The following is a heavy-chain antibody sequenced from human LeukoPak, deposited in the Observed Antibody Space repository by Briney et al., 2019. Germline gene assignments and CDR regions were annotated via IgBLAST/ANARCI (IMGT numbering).Heavy chain of an antibody. CDR1: GGTFSSYA. Sequence: SVKVSCKASGGTFSSYAISWVRQAPGQELEWMGRIIPIFGTANYAQKFQGRVTITTDESTSTAYMELSSLRSEDTAVYYCASAILDGYNDMYFDYWGQGTLVTVSS. CDR3: ASAILDGYNDMYFDY. V-gene: IGHV1-69*05. CDR2: IIPIFGTA. J-gene: IGHJ4*02. D-gene: IGHD5-24*01.